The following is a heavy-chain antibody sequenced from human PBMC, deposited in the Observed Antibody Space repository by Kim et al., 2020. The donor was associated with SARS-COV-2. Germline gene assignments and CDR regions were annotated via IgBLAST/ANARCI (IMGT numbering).Heavy chain of an antibody. Sequence: GGSLRLSCAASGFTFSSYGMHWVRQAPGKGLEWVAVIWYDGSNKYYADSVKGRFTISRDNSKNTLYLQMNSLRAEDTAVYYCARDQGEANQNYWYFDLWGRGTLVTVSS. CDR1: GFTFSSYG. V-gene: IGHV3-33*01. CDR2: IWYDGSNK. J-gene: IGHJ2*01. D-gene: IGHD2-21*01. CDR3: ARDQGEANQNYWYFDL.